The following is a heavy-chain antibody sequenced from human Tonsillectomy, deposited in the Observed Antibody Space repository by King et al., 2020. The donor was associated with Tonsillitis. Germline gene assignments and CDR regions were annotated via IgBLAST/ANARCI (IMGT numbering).Heavy chain of an antibody. J-gene: IGHJ6*02. Sequence: QLVQSGGGLVQPGGSLRLSCAASGFTFSSYWMSWVRQAPGKGLEWVANIKQDGSEKYYVDSVKGRFTISRDNAKNSLYLQMNSLRAEDTAVYYCARAGRGSPPYYYYGMDVWGQGTTVTVSS. CDR1: GFTFSSYW. D-gene: IGHD1-26*01. V-gene: IGHV3-7*01. CDR2: IKQDGSEK. CDR3: ARAGRGSPPYYYYGMDV.